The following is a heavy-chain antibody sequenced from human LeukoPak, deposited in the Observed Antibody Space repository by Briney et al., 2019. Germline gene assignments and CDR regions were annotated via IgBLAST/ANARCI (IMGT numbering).Heavy chain of an antibody. CDR3: ARDGTCLDF. CDR2: IKGDGSKM. CDR1: GFTFSENW. V-gene: IGHV3-7*01. J-gene: IGHJ4*02. Sequence: GGSLRLSCGASGFTFSENWMSWVRQAPGRGPEWVADIKGDGSKMYYVDSVKGRFTISRDNDKNALYLQMNNLRVEDTGVYYCARDGTCLDFWGQGTLVTVSS.